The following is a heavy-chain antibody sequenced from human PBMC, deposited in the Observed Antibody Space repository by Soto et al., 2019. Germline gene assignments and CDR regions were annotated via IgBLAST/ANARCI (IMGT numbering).Heavy chain of an antibody. J-gene: IGHJ4*02. CDR2: ISGGGGST. CDR1: GFPFSSYA. CDR3: AKDAQAVARSEIDY. Sequence: EVQLLESGGGLVQPGGSLRLSCAASGFPFSSYAMSWVRQPPGKGLEWVSAISGGGGSTYYADSVKGRFIISRDNSKNTLYLQMNSLRVEDTAVYYCAKDAQAVARSEIDYWGQGTLVTVSS. V-gene: IGHV3-23*01. D-gene: IGHD6-19*01.